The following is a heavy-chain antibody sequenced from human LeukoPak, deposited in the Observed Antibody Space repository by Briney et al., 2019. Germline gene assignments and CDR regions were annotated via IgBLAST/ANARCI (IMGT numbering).Heavy chain of an antibody. CDR3: ARDFRYCSGGGCINWFDP. D-gene: IGHD2-15*01. CDR1: GGATSSDT. CDR2: IHSSGST. J-gene: IGHJ5*02. V-gene: IGHV4-4*07. Sequence: SETLSLTCTISGGATSSDTWTWIRQPAGKGLEWIGRIHSSGSTKYNPSLQSRISISVDKSKNQFPLRLTSLTAADTAVYYCARDFRYCSGGGCINWFDPWGQGTLVTVSS.